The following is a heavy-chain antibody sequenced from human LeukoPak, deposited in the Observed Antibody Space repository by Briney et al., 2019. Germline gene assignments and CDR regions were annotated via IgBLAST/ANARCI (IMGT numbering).Heavy chain of an antibody. CDR3: VKDPRDTYGTNWFVS. CDR1: GFSFGNYA. V-gene: IGHV3-23*01. CDR2: ISGTGGAT. D-gene: IGHD2-21*01. J-gene: IGHJ5*01. Sequence: GGSLRLSCVASGFSFGNYAMSWVRPAPGKGLHWVSQISGTGGATWYAGFARDRFTISRDNSKKTLNLQMSGLRVEDTAMYYCVKDPRDTYGTNWFVSWGQGTLLIVSS.